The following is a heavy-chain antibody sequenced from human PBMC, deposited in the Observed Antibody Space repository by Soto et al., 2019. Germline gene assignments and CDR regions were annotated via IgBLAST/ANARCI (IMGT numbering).Heavy chain of an antibody. CDR3: AKDMHRNYDFWSGSPGYGMDV. V-gene: IGHV3-30*18. CDR2: ISYDGSNK. D-gene: IGHD3-3*01. CDR1: GFTFSSYG. Sequence: PGGALRVSCAASGFTFSSYGMHWVRQAPGKGLEWVAVISYDGSNKYYADSVKGRFTISKDNSKNTLYLQMNSLRAEDTAVYYCAKDMHRNYDFWSGSPGYGMDVWGEGTTVTVSS. J-gene: IGHJ6*04.